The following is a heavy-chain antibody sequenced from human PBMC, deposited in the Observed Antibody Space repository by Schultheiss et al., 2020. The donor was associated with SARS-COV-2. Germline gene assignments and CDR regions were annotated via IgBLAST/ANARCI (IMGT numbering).Heavy chain of an antibody. CDR1: GFTFSFYS. Sequence: GGSLRLSCAASGFTFSFYSMNWVRQAPGKGLEWVSSISSSSSYIYYADSVKGRFTISRDNAKNSLFLQMNSLRAEDTAVYYCVKAGYCSSTSCPSYGAFDIWGQGTMVTVSS. CDR2: ISSSSSYI. J-gene: IGHJ3*02. V-gene: IGHV3-21*06. D-gene: IGHD2-2*01. CDR3: VKAGYCSSTSCPSYGAFDI.